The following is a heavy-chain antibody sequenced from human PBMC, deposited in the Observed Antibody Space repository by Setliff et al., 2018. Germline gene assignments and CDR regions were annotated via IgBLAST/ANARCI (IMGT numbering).Heavy chain of an antibody. CDR2: IYPGDSDT. CDR1: GYSFTSYW. J-gene: IGHJ6*02. Sequence: GESLKLSCKGSGYSFTSYWIGWVRQMPGKGLEWMGIIYPGDSDTRYSPSFQGQVTISADKSISTAYLQWSSLKASDTAMYYCARVMTEDYGPGSYYLYYYYYGMDVWGQGTTVTVSS. D-gene: IGHD3-10*01. V-gene: IGHV5-51*01. CDR3: ARVMTEDYGPGSYYLYYYYYGMDV.